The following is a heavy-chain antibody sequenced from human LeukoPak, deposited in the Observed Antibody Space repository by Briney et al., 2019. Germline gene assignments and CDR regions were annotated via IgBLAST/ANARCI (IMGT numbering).Heavy chain of an antibody. Sequence: SETLSLTCTVSGGSISSSSYYWGWIRQPPGKGLEWIGSVFYSGSTYYNPSLKSRVAISVDTSKSQFSLKLSSVTAADTAVYYCARVDTTMMNWGQGTLVTVSS. CDR2: VFYSGST. CDR1: GGSISSSSYY. V-gene: IGHV4-39*01. CDR3: ARVDTTMMN. D-gene: IGHD5-18*01. J-gene: IGHJ4*02.